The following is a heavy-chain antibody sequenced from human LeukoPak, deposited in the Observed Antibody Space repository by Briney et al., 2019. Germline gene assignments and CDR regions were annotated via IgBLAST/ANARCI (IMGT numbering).Heavy chain of an antibody. CDR3: ATLSYNWNYLGNWFDP. J-gene: IGHJ5*02. Sequence: PSQTLSLTCTVSGGSISSGDYYWSWIRQPPGKGLEWIGYIYYSGNTYYNPSLKSRVTISVDTSKNQFSLKLSSVTAADTAVYYCATLSYNWNYLGNWFDPWGQGTLVTVSS. V-gene: IGHV4-30-4*01. D-gene: IGHD1-7*01. CDR2: IYYSGNT. CDR1: GGSISSGDYY.